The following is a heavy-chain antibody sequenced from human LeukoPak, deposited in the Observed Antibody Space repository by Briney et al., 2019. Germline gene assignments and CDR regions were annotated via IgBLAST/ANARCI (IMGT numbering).Heavy chain of an antibody. J-gene: IGHJ6*03. CDR3: ARGSYYYMDV. V-gene: IGHV1-69*05. CDR1: GGTFSSYA. Sequence: ASVKVSCKASGGTFSSYAISWVRQAPGQGLEWMGGIIPIFGTANYAQRFQGRVTMTRDTSTSTFYMELSTLRYEDTAVYYCARGSYYYMDVWVKGTTVTISS. CDR2: IIPIFGTA.